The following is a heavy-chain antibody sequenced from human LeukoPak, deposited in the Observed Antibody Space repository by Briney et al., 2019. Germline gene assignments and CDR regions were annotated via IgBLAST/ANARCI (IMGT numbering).Heavy chain of an antibody. CDR2: IYYSGST. CDR1: SGSISISDYY. V-gene: IGHV4-30-4*01. D-gene: IGHD3-9*01. CDR3: ARASTYYDFLTGYSYSFDY. Sequence: SETLSLTCTVSSGSISISDYYWNWIRQPPGKGLEWIGYIYYSGSTYYNPSLKNRVTISVDTSKNQFSLKLSSVTAADTAVYYCARASTYYDFLTGYSYSFDYWGQGTLVTVSS. J-gene: IGHJ4*02.